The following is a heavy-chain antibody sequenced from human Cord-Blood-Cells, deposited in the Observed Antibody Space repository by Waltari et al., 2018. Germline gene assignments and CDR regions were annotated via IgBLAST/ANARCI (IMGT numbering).Heavy chain of an antibody. CDR2: ISSSSSYI. Sequence: EVQLVESGGGLVKPGGSLRLSCAASGFTFSSYSMNWVRQAPGKGLGGVSSISSSSSYIYYADSVKGRFTISRDNAKNSLYLQMNSLRAEDTAVYYCARVGSERGYWGQGTLVTISS. CDR3: ARVGSERGY. CDR1: GFTFSSYS. D-gene: IGHD1-1*01. J-gene: IGHJ4*02. V-gene: IGHV3-21*01.